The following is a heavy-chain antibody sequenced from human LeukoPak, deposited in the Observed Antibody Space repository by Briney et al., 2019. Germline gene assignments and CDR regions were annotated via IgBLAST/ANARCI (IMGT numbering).Heavy chain of an antibody. CDR3: ARRPGGYSYGTFDY. J-gene: IGHJ4*02. V-gene: IGHV4-34*01. CDR2: INHSGST. D-gene: IGHD5-18*01. CDR1: GGSFSGYY. Sequence: SETLSLTRAVYGGSFSGYYWSWIRQPPGKGLEWIGEINHSGSTNYNPSLKSRVTISVDTSKNQFSLKLSSVTAADTAVYYCARRPGGYSYGTFDYWGQGTLVTVSS.